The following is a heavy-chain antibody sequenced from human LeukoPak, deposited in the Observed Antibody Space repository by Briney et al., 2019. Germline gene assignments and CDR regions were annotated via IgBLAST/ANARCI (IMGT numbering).Heavy chain of an antibody. CDR2: FYASGST. CDR1: GGSISSGGYF. D-gene: IGHD2-2*01. CDR3: ALGNCPTTSCYPGVAFDI. V-gene: IGHV4-61*02. Sequence: SETLSLTCTVSGGSISSGGYFWSWIRQPAGKGLECIGRFYASGSTNYNPSLQSRVTISVDTSKNQFSLKLTSVTAADTAVYYCALGNCPTTSCYPGVAFDIWGQGTMVTVSS. J-gene: IGHJ3*02.